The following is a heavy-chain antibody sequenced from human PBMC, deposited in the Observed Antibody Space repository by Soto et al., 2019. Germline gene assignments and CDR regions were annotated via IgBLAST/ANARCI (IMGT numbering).Heavy chain of an antibody. J-gene: IGHJ4*02. CDR3: AGDSLAVAGRTDY. CDR1: GGTFSSYT. V-gene: IGHV1-69*08. D-gene: IGHD6-19*01. CDR2: SIPILGIT. Sequence: QVQLVQSGAEVKKPGSSVKVSCKASGGTFSSYTISCVRKAPGQVLEWMGRSIPILGITNYAQKCQGRVTITAYKSTSSAYVELSSLSSEDTAVYYCAGDSLAVAGRTDYLGPGTLGTVCS.